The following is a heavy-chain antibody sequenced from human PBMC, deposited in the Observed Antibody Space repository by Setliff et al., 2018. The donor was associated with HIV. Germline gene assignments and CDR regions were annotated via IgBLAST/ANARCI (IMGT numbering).Heavy chain of an antibody. D-gene: IGHD2-8*02. CDR3: AREFSWSAFYFDS. J-gene: IGHJ4*02. CDR1: GYTFTTSA. V-gene: IGHV1-18*01. Sequence: ASVKVSCKASGYTFTTSAISWVRQAPGQELQWMGWSHTYNGNVNYARKFRGRVTMTTDASTNTAFMELSNLRSDDTAIYYCAREFSWSAFYFDSWGQGTQVTFSS. CDR2: SHTYNGNV.